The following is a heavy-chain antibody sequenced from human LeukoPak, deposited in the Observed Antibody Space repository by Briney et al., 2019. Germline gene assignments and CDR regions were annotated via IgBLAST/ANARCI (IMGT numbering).Heavy chain of an antibody. V-gene: IGHV3-11*03. Sequence: PGGSLRLSCAASGFTFSDYYMSWIRQAPGKGLEWVLYISGSSTHTNYADSVKGRFTISRDNAKKSLYLQMNSLRAEDTAVYYCATPGLLGYCSSAICAPPGYWGQGTLVTVSS. CDR2: ISGSSTHT. CDR1: GFTFSDYY. J-gene: IGHJ4*02. CDR3: ATPGLLGYCSSAICAPPGY. D-gene: IGHD2-2*01.